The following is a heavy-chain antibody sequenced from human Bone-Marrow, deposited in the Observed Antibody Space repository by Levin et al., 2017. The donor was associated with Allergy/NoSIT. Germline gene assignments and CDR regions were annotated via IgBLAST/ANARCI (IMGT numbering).Heavy chain of an antibody. V-gene: IGHV3-48*01. CDR2: ITRDSGTV. CDR1: GFTFNAYD. D-gene: IGHD3-16*01. Sequence: SGGSLRLSCEASGFTFNAYDMNWVRQVPGMGPEWLSFITRDSGTVYYAGSAKGRFTISRDNAKNSLFLQMNSLRAEDTAVYYCVRDRLGGAFDFWGQGTMVTVSS. J-gene: IGHJ3*01. CDR3: VRDRLGGAFDF.